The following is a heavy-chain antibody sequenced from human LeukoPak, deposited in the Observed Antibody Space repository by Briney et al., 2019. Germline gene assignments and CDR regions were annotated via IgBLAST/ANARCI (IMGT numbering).Heavy chain of an antibody. J-gene: IGHJ5*02. CDR2: IYYSGST. CDR1: GGSISSSSYY. V-gene: IGHV4-39*06. CDR3: AREGPQYYDFSP. Sequence: PSETLSLTCTVSGGSISSSSYYWGWIRQPPGKGLEWIGSIYYSGSTYYNPSLKSRVTISVDTSKNQFPLKLSSVTAADTAVYYCAREGPQYYDFSPWGQGTLVTVSS. D-gene: IGHD3-3*01.